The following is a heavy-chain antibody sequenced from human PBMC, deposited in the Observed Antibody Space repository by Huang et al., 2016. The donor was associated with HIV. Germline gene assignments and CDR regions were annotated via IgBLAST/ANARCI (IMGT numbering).Heavy chain of an antibody. V-gene: IGHV5-51*03. CDR2: IYFYDSDA. D-gene: IGHD2-15*01. CDR1: RYNFAGYW. CDR3: ARRRRGGFDI. J-gene: IGHJ3*02. Sequence: EVQLVQSGAEVKRPGESLKISCKGSRYNFAGYWIGWVRQMPGKGLEWMGSIYFYDSDARYSPSFQGQVTISADTSLYASYLQWTSLRASDTAIFYCARRRRGGFDIWGQGTLVTVSS.